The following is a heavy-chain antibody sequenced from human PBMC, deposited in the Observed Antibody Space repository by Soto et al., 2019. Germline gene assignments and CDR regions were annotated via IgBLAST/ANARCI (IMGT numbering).Heavy chain of an antibody. Sequence: TLTLTCAVSGASISSDAYYWSWIRQHPGKGLEWIGYISYSGSTYYNPSLKSRVTISVDTSKNQFSLKLTSVTAADTAVYYCARYRFSDTWSKFDYWGQGTLVTVSS. CDR3: ARYRFSDTWSKFDY. V-gene: IGHV4-31*11. CDR2: ISYSGST. D-gene: IGHD3-16*02. J-gene: IGHJ4*02. CDR1: GASISSDAYY.